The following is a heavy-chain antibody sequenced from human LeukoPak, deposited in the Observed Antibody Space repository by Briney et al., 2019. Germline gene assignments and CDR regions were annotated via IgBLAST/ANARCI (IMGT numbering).Heavy chain of an antibody. CDR3: ARTMYSSSWYNYYYYYMDV. CDR1: GGIFNSNT. V-gene: IGHV1-69*13. Sequence: GASVTVSCTASGGIFNSNTFSWVRQAPGQGLEWMGGIIPIFGTANYAQKFQGRVTITADESTSTAYMELSSLRSEDTAVYYCARTMYSSSWYNYYYYYMDVWGKGTTVTISS. J-gene: IGHJ6*03. D-gene: IGHD6-13*01. CDR2: IIPIFGTA.